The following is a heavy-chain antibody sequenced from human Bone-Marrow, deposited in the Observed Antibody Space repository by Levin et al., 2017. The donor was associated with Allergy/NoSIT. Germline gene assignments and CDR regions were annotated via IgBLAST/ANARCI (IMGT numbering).Heavy chain of an antibody. D-gene: IGHD6-13*01. V-gene: IGHV3-11*01. CDR3: ARDSSWYKGVDY. CDR2: ISSSGSTI. J-gene: IGHJ4*02. CDR1: GFPFSDYY. Sequence: LSLTCAASGFPFSDYYMSWIRQAPGKGLEWVSYISSSGSTIYYADSVKGRFTISRDNAKNSLYLQMNSLRAEDTAVYYCARDSSWYKGVDYWGQGTLVTVSS.